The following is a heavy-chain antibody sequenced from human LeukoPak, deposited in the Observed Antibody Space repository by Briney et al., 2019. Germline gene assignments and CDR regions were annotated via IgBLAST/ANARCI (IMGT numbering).Heavy chain of an antibody. D-gene: IGHD2-2*01. CDR2: INHSGST. J-gene: IGHJ4*02. V-gene: IGHV4-34*01. Sequence: SQTLSLTCAVYGGSFSGYYWSWIRQPPGKGLEWIGEINHSGSTNYNPSLKSRVTMSVDTSKNQFSLKLSSVTAADTAVYYCARAAPAATIDYWGQGILVTASS. CDR1: GGSFSGYY. CDR3: ARAAPAATIDY.